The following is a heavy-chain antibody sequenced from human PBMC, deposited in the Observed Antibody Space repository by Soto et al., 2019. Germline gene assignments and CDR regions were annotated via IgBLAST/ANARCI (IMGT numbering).Heavy chain of an antibody. CDR3: ARSVRGLLRFLEGDAIDI. D-gene: IGHD3-3*01. CDR2: IIPILGIA. J-gene: IGHJ3*02. V-gene: IGHV1-69*02. CDR1: GGTFSSYT. Sequence: ASVKVSCKASGGTFSSYTISWVRQAPGQGLEWMGRIIPILGIANYAQKFQGRVTITADKSTSTAYMELSSLRSEDTAVYYCARSVRGLLRFLEGDAIDIWGQGTMVTVSS.